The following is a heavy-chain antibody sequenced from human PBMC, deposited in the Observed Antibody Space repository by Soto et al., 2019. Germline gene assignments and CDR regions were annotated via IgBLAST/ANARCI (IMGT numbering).Heavy chain of an antibody. Sequence: PGGSLRLSCAASGFTFNTYNMNWVRQAPGKGLEWVSYIDSSSSTIHYTDSVKGRFTISRDNAKNSLYLQMNSLRDEDTAVYYCARRGGYFDLWGCGTLVTVSS. CDR2: IDSSSSTI. V-gene: IGHV3-48*02. CDR3: ARRGGYFDL. CDR1: GFTFNTYN. J-gene: IGHJ2*01.